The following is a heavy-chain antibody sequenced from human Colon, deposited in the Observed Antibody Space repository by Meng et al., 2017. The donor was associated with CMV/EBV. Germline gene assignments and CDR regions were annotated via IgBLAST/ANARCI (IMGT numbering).Heavy chain of an antibody. D-gene: IGHD1-26*01. CDR2: IDTKAYDGQT. V-gene: IGHV3-71*01. CDR3: VRILPAYSGSHPDY. J-gene: IGHJ4*02. Sequence: GGSLRLSCTASGMTFSNAWMSWVRQAPGKGLEWVARIDTKAYDGQTRYAASVQGRFTVSRDDSRSIAYLQMSPLTADDTAVYYCVRILPAYSGSHPDYWGQGTLVTVSS. CDR1: GMTFSNAW.